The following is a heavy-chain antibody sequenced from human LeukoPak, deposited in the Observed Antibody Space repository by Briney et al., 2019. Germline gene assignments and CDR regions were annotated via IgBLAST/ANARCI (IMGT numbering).Heavy chain of an antibody. CDR2: INAGNGNT. CDR3: ARGPRAAADDY. J-gene: IGHJ4*02. D-gene: IGHD6-13*01. V-gene: IGHV1-3*01. Sequence: ASVKVSCKASGYTFINFAINWGRQAPGQRPEWMGWINAGNGNTKYSQKFQGRLTITRDTSASTAYMELSSLTSEDTAVYYCARGPRAAADDYWGQGTLVTFSS. CDR1: GYTFINFA.